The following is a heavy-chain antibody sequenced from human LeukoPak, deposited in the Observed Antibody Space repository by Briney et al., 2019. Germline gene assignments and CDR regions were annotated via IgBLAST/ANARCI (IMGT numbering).Heavy chain of an antibody. V-gene: IGHV4-34*01. D-gene: IGHD4-17*01. CDR1: GGSFSGYY. J-gene: IGHJ6*03. CDR2: INHSGST. Sequence: TPSETLSLTCAVYGGSFSGYYWSWIRQPPGKGLEWIGEINHSGSTNYNPSLKSRVTISVDTSKNQFSLKLSSVTAADTAVYYCARETYYGDYYYYYYMDVWGKGTTVTVSS. CDR3: ARETYYGDYYYYYYMDV.